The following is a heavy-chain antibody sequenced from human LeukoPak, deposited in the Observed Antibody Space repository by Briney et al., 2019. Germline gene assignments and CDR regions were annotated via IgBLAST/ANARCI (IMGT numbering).Heavy chain of an antibody. CDR3: ARQPEGYGSGSYYGHLYYYYHGMDV. D-gene: IGHD3-10*01. J-gene: IGHJ6*02. CDR2: IDPSDSYT. Sequence: GESLKISCKGSGYSFTSYWISWVRQMPGKGLEWMGRIDPSDSYTNYSPSFQGHVTISADKSISTAYLQWSSLKASDTAMYYCARQPEGYGSGSYYGHLYYYYHGMDVWGQGTTVTVSS. CDR1: GYSFTSYW. V-gene: IGHV5-10-1*01.